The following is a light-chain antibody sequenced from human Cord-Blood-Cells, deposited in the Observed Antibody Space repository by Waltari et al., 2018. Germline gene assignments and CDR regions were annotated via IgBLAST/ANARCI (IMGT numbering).Light chain of an antibody. CDR2: GAS. CDR3: QQYNNWPLT. Sequence: EIVMTQSPATLSVSPGERATLSCRASPSVSSNLAWYQQKPGQAPRLLIYGASTRAPGIPARFSGSGSGTEFTLTISSLQSEDFAVYYCQQYNNWPLTFGPGTKVDIK. V-gene: IGKV3-15*01. CDR1: PSVSSN. J-gene: IGKJ3*01.